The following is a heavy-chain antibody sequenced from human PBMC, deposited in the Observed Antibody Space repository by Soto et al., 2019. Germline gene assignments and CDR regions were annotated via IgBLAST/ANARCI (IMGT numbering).Heavy chain of an antibody. CDR2: INPNSGGT. J-gene: IGHJ3*02. CDR1: GYTFTGYY. Sequence: ASVKVSCKASGYTFTGYYMHWVRQAPGQGLEWMGWINPNSGGTNYAQKFQGWVTMTRDTSISTAYMELSRLRSDDTAVYYCARDLWPTTVTTADAFDIWGQGTMVTVSS. CDR3: ARDLWPTTVTTADAFDI. V-gene: IGHV1-2*04. D-gene: IGHD4-17*01.